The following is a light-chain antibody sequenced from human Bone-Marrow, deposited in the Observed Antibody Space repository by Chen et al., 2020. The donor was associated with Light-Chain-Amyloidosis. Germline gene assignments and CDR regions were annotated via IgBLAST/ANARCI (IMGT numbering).Light chain of an antibody. CDR1: NIGSTS. J-gene: IGLJ3*02. CDR2: DDS. V-gene: IGLV3-21*02. Sequence: SYVLTQPSSVSVAPGQTATIACGGNNIGSTSVHWYQQTPSQAPLLVVYDDSDRPSGIPERLSGANAGNTATLTISRVEAGDEADDYCQVWDRSSDRPVFGGGTKLTVL. CDR3: QVWDRSSDRPV.